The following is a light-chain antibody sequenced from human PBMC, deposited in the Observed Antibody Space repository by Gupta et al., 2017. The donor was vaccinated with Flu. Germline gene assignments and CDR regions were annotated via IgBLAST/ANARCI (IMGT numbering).Light chain of an antibody. V-gene: IGKV1-39*01. CDR1: QSIRNY. CDR3: QQNDSTPLLT. Sequence: SSLSASVGDRVTITCRASQSIRNYLNWYQQKPGEAPKLLVYRASSWQSGVPSRFSGSGCGTDLTLTISSRQQEDCAAYFCQQNDSTPLLTFGHGTXVDIK. J-gene: IGKJ1*01. CDR2: RAS.